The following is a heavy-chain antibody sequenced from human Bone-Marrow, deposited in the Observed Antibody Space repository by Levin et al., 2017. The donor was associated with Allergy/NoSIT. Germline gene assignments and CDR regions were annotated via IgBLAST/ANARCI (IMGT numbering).Heavy chain of an antibody. V-gene: IGHV3-9*01. CDR3: GKDVSHYDTSGYIDY. D-gene: IGHD3-22*01. J-gene: IGHJ4*02. CDR2: ISWNGAII. Sequence: SLKISRAASGFNFGDHAMHWVRQGPGKGLQWVSGISWNGAIIGYADSLKGRFTISRDNAKNSLYLEIYSLRPEDTAFYYCGKDVSHYDTSGYIDYWGQGTLVTVSS. CDR1: GFNFGDHA.